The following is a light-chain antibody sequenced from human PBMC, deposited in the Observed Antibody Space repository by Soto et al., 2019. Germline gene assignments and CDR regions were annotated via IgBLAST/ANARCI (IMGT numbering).Light chain of an antibody. CDR1: QSVPNSR. CDR3: EQYTNWPIS. J-gene: IGKJ5*01. CDR2: DTS. Sequence: IVLTQSPDTLKLSPGERATLSCRASQSVPNSRLAWYQQKPGQAPSLVISDTSIRATGIPSRFSGTGSETDFTLTISGLQSEDSALYFCEQYTNWPISFGPGTRLEI. V-gene: IGKV3D-15*01.